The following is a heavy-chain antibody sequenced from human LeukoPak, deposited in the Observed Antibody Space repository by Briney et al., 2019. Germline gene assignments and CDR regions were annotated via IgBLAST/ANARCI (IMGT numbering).Heavy chain of an antibody. D-gene: IGHD3-10*01. CDR1: GGSISSSSYY. CDR2: IYYSGST. Sequence: PSETLSLTCTVSGGSISSSSYYWGWIRQPPGKGLEWIGSIYYSGSTYYNPSLKSRVTISVDTSKNQFSLKLSSVTAADTAVYYCARQSGYFYYGMDVWGPGTTVTVSS. CDR3: ARQSGYFYYGMDV. V-gene: IGHV4-39*01. J-gene: IGHJ6*02.